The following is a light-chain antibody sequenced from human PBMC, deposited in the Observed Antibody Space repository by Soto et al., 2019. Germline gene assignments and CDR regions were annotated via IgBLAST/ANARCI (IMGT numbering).Light chain of an antibody. J-gene: IGLJ1*01. CDR1: SSDVGSYNL. V-gene: IGLV2-23*01. Sequence: QSALTQPASVSGSPGQSITISCTGTSSDVGSYNLVSWYQQHPGKAPKLMIYEGTKRPSGVSNRFSGSKSGNTASLTISGLQAEDEADYYCCSYAGSSTSVFGTGTKPHRP. CDR3: CSYAGSSTSV. CDR2: EGT.